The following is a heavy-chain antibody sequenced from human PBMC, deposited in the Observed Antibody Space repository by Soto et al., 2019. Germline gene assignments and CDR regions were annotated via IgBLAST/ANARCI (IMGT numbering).Heavy chain of an antibody. CDR2: IIPIFGTA. J-gene: IGHJ6*02. Sequence: SVKVSCKASGGTFSSYAISWVRQAPGQGLEWMGGIIPIFGTANYAQKFQGRVTITADESTGTAYMELSSLRSEDTAVYYCAQGGNYYYYGMDVWGQGTTVTVSS. V-gene: IGHV1-69*13. D-gene: IGHD3-16*01. CDR1: GGTFSSYA. CDR3: AQGGNYYYYGMDV.